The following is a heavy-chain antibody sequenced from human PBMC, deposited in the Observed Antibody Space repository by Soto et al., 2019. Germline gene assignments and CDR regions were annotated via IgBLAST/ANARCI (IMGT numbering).Heavy chain of an antibody. CDR2: ISGSGSST. Sequence: PGGSLSLSCPASGFPFRGIALNWVRQAPGKGLEGFSVISGSGSSTYYADSVKGRFTISRDNSKNTLYVQMNSLRAEDTGVYYCARLGPYASGTYSFRHNRFDPWGQGTLVTVSS. CDR1: GFPFRGIA. J-gene: IGHJ5*02. D-gene: IGHD3-10*01. V-gene: IGHV3-23*01. CDR3: ARLGPYASGTYSFRHNRFDP.